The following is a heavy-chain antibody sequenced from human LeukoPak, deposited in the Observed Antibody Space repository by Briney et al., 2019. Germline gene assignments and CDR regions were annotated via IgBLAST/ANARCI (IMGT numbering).Heavy chain of an antibody. V-gene: IGHV3-21*01. CDR1: GFTFSSYS. D-gene: IGHD6-19*01. CDR2: ISSSSSYI. J-gene: IGHJ5*02. CDR3: AKERGYGNGWYWFDP. Sequence: PGGSLRLSCAASGFTFSSYSMNWVRQAPGKGLEWVSSISSSSSYIYYADSVKGRFTISRDNAKNSLYLQMNSLRAEDTAVYYCAKERGYGNGWYWFDPWGQGTLVTVSS.